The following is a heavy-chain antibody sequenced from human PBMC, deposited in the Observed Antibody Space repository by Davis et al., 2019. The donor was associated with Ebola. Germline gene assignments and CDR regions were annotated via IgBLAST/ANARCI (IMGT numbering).Heavy chain of an antibody. D-gene: IGHD2/OR15-2a*01. CDR1: GGSISSGT. CDR3: VKDSSNIWFDI. V-gene: IGHV3-23*01. J-gene: IGHJ3*02. CDR2: FGTVGDT. Sequence: PSETLSLTCTVSGGSISSGTYYWSWIRQAPGKGLEWVSTFGTVGDTYYADSVKGRFAMSRDNSRGTLYLQMNSLRVEDSAIYYCVKDSSNIWFDIWGQGTLVTVSS.